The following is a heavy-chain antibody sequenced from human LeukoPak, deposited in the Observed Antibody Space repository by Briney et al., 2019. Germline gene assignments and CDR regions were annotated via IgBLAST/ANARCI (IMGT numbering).Heavy chain of an antibody. V-gene: IGHV7-4-1*02. D-gene: IGHD2-15*01. J-gene: IGHJ1*01. CDR3: ARDPPPNCSGGSCYDSWVFQH. CDR2: INTNTGNP. Sequence: GASVKVSCKASGYTFTSYAMKWVRQAPGQGLDWMGWINTNTGNPTYAQGFTGRFVFSLDTSVSTAYLQISSLKAEDTAVYYCARDPPPNCSGGSCYDSWVFQHWGQGTLVTVSS. CDR1: GYTFTSYA.